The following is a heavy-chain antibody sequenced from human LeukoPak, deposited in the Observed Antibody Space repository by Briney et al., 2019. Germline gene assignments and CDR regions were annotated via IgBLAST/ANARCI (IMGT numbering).Heavy chain of an antibody. CDR3: AMDGTYTGYDPDFDI. CDR2: ISRSTSTN. CDR1: GFTFSSYS. V-gene: IGHV3-48*02. J-gene: IGHJ4*02. Sequence: GGSVRLSCVVSGFTFSSYSMYWVRQAPGKGVAWVSYISRSTSTNYYADSVKGRFTISRDNAKNSLYLQMNSLRDEDTAVFYCAMDGTYTGYDPDFDIWGQGTLVTVSS. D-gene: IGHD5-12*01.